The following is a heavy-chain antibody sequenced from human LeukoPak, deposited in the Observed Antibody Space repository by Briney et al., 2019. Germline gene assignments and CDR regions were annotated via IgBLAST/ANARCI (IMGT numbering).Heavy chain of an antibody. D-gene: IGHD6-6*01. V-gene: IGHV1-2*02. CDR2: INPNSGGT. Sequence: ASVKVSCRASGYTFTGYYMHWVRQAPGQGLEWMGWINPNSGGTNYAQKFQGRVTMTRDTSISTAYMDLTRLRSDDTAVYYCSKEGGTARRIDFWGQGTLVTVSS. J-gene: IGHJ4*02. CDR1: GYTFTGYY. CDR3: SKEGGTARRIDF.